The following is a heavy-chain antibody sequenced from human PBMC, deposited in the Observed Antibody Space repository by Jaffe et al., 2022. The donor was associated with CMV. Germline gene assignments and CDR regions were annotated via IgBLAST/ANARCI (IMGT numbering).Heavy chain of an antibody. CDR2: IWYDGSNK. Sequence: QVQLVESGGGVVQPGRSLRLSCAASGFTFSSYGMHWVRQAPGKGLEWVAVIWYDGSNKYYADSVKGRFTISRDNSKNTLYLQMNSLRAEDTAVYYCARDSVAYCGGDCLNWFDPWGQGTLVTVSS. D-gene: IGHD2-21*02. J-gene: IGHJ5*02. CDR3: ARDSVAYCGGDCLNWFDP. V-gene: IGHV3-33*01. CDR1: GFTFSSYG.